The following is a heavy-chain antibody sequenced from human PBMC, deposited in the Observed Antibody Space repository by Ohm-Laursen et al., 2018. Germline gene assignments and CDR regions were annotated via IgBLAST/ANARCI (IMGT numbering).Heavy chain of an antibody. V-gene: IGHV3-7*01. J-gene: IGHJ6*02. CDR3: TRGKSMDV. Sequence: SLRLSCAASGFTFRNYWMTWVRQAPGKGLEWVANIKLDRSEIYYVDSVKGRFTISRENAKNSLSLQMNSLRAEDTAVYYCTRGKSMDVWGQGTTVTVSS. CDR1: GFTFRNYW. CDR2: IKLDRSEI.